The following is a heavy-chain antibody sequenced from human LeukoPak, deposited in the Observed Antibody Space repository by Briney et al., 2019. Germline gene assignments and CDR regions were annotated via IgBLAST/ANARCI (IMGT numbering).Heavy chain of an antibody. CDR2: ISSSSSTI. V-gene: IGHV3-48*04. D-gene: IGHD3-10*01. Sequence: GGSPRLSCAASGFTFSSYSMNWVRQAPGKGLEWVSYISSSSSTIYYADSVKGRFTISRDNAKNSLYLQMNSLRAEDTAVYYCARDRVVGEGRFDYWGQGTLVTVSS. CDR1: GFTFSSYS. CDR3: ARDRVVGEGRFDY. J-gene: IGHJ4*02.